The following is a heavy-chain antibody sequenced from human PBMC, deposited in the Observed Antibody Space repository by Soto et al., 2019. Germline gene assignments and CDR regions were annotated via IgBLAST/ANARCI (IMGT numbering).Heavy chain of an antibody. D-gene: IGHD2-8*01. CDR3: ARDRKAVHYYMDV. V-gene: IGHV3-33*01. CDR1: GFTFSSYG. CDR2: IWYDGSNK. Sequence: GGSLRLSCAASGFTFSSYGMHWVRQAPGKGLEWVAVIWYDGSNKYYADSVKGRFTISRDNSKNTLYLQMNSLRAEDTAVYYCARDRKAVHYYMDVWGKGTTVTVS. J-gene: IGHJ6*03.